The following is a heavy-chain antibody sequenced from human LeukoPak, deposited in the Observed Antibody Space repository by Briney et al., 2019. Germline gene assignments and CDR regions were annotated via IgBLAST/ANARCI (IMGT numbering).Heavy chain of an antibody. Sequence: GGSLRLSCAASRFNFSTYGMHWVRQAPGNGLEWVAFIWYDGSNKYYADSVKGRFTISRDNSKNTLYLQMNSLRAEDTAGYYCPRGRHQDVGGSYLDYWGQGTLVTVSS. CDR2: IWYDGSNK. J-gene: IGHJ4*02. D-gene: IGHD1-26*01. V-gene: IGHV3-33*01. CDR1: RFNFSTYG. CDR3: PRGRHQDVGGSYLDY.